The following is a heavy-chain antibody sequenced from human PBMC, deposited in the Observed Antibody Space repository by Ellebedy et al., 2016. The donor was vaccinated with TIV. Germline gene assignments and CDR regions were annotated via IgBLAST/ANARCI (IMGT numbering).Heavy chain of an antibody. V-gene: IGHV1-18*01. CDR3: ARVVVVVPAAIPDAFDI. J-gene: IGHJ3*02. CDR2: ISAYNGNT. Sequence: ASVKVSCXASGYTFTSYGISWVRQAPGQGLEWMGWISAYNGNTNYAQKLQGRVTMTTDTSTSTAYMELRSLRSDDTAVYYCARVVVVVPAAIPDAFDIWGQGTMVTVSS. D-gene: IGHD2-2*02. CDR1: GYTFTSYG.